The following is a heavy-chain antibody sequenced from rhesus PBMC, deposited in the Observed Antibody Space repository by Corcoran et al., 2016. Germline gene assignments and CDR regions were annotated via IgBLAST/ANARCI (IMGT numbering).Heavy chain of an antibody. CDR1: GGSFSGYY. CDR2: ISGSSVST. CDR3: AKNDYGNLLSAY. V-gene: IGHV4-165*01. D-gene: IGHD4-35*01. Sequence: QVQLQESGPGLVKPSETLSLTCAVSGGSFSGYYWGWIRQPPGKGLEWIGYISGSSVSTDYNPSLKSRVTISTDTSRNQFSLKLSSVTAADTAVYYCAKNDYGNLLSAYWGQGVLVTVSS. J-gene: IGHJ4*01.